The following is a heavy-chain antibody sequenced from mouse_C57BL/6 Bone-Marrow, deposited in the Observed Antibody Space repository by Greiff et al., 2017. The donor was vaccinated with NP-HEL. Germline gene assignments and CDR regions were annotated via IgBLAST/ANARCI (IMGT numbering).Heavy chain of an antibody. CDR2: INPSSGYT. CDR1: GYTFTSYT. D-gene: IGHD1-1*01. J-gene: IGHJ4*01. Sequence: QVQLKESGAELARPGASVKMSCKASGYTFTSYTMHWVKQRPGQGLEWIGYINPSSGYTKYNQKFKDKATLTADKSSSTAYMQLSSLTSEDSAVYYCAVTYYYGSTPMDYWGQGTSVTVSS. V-gene: IGHV1-4*01. CDR3: AVTYYYGSTPMDY.